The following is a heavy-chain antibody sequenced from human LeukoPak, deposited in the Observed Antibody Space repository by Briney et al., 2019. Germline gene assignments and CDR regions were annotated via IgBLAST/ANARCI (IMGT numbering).Heavy chain of an antibody. D-gene: IGHD2-2*01. V-gene: IGHV3-30*02. Sequence: GGSLRLSCAASGFTFSSYGMHWVRQAPGKGLEWVAFIRYDGSNKYYADSVKGRFTISRDNSKNTLYLQMNSLRAEDTAVYYCAKDRDFYCSSTSCQSGGYFDYWGQGTLVTVSS. J-gene: IGHJ4*02. CDR2: IRYDGSNK. CDR3: AKDRDFYCSSTSCQSGGYFDY. CDR1: GFTFSSYG.